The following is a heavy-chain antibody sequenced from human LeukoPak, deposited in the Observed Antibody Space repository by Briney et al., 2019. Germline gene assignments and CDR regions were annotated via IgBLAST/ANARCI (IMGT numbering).Heavy chain of an antibody. J-gene: IGHJ4*02. Sequence: PGGSLRLSCAASGFTFSSYGMHWVRQAPGKGLEWVAVISDDGSNKYYADSVKGRFTISRDNSKNTLYLQMNSLRAEDTAVYYCAKVGSSGRGIDYWGQGTLVTVSS. CDR1: GFTFSSYG. CDR2: ISDDGSNK. CDR3: AKVGSSGRGIDY. V-gene: IGHV3-30*18. D-gene: IGHD1-26*01.